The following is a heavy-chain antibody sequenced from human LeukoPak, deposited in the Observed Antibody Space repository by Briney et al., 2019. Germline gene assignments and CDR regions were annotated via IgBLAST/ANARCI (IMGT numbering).Heavy chain of an antibody. CDR2: INPNSGGT. Sequence: ASVKVSCKASGYTFTGYYMHWVRQAPGQGLEWMGWINPNSGGTNYAQNFQGRVTMTRDTTISTAYMELSRLRSDDTAVYYCASNLYGDYVGIGMDYWGQGTLVTVSS. CDR3: ASNLYGDYVGIGMDY. D-gene: IGHD4-17*01. V-gene: IGHV1-2*02. CDR1: GYTFTGYY. J-gene: IGHJ4*02.